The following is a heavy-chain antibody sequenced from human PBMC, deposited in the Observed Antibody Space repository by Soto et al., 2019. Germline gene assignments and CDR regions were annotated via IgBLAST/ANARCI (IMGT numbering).Heavy chain of an antibody. D-gene: IGHD3-3*01. J-gene: IGHJ4*02. Sequence: SETLSLTCTVSGGSISSSSYYWGWIRQPPGKGLEWIGSIYYSGSTYYNPSLKSRVTISVDTSKNQFSLKLSSVTAADTAVYYCAITIFGVVTSYFDYWGQGTLVTVSS. CDR2: IYYSGST. CDR1: GGSISSSSYY. V-gene: IGHV4-39*01. CDR3: AITIFGVVTSYFDY.